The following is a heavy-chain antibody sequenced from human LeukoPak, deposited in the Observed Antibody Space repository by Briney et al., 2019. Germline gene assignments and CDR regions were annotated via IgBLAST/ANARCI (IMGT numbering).Heavy chain of an antibody. CDR3: ARDPSFEEQAVGWFDP. CDR1: GGSISSFY. CDR2: IYYSGST. D-gene: IGHD3-10*01. V-gene: IGHV4-59*01. J-gene: IGHJ5*02. Sequence: SSETLSLTCTVSGGSISSFYWSWIRQPPGKGLEWIGYIYYSGSTNYNPSLKSRVTISVDTSKNQFSLKLSSVTAADTAVYYCARDPSFEEQAVGWFDPWGQGTLVTVSS.